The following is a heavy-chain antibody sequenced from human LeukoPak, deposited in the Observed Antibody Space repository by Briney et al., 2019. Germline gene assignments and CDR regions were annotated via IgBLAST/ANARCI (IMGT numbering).Heavy chain of an antibody. D-gene: IGHD2-15*01. J-gene: IGHJ4*02. V-gene: IGHV1-2*02. CDR1: GYTFTGYY. CDR3: ARERTLTSCYDY. CDR2: INPNSGGT. Sequence: ASVKVSCKASGYTFTGYYMHWVRQAPGQGLEWMGWINPNSGGTNYAQKFQGRVTMTRDTSISTAYMDLSRLRSDYTAVYYCARERTLTSCYDYWGQGTLVTVSS.